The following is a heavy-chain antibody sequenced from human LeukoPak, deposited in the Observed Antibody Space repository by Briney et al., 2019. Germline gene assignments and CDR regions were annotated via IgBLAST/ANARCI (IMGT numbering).Heavy chain of an antibody. J-gene: IGHJ4*02. D-gene: IGHD6-19*01. CDR1: GFTFSSYW. CDR3: AILGSGWYVDY. CDR2: IKQDGSEK. Sequence: GGSLRLSCAASGFTFSSYWMSWVRQAPGKGLEWVANIKQDGSEKYYVVSVKGRFTISRDNAKNSLYLQMNSLRAEDTAVYYCAILGSGWYVDYWGEGTLVTVSS. V-gene: IGHV3-7*01.